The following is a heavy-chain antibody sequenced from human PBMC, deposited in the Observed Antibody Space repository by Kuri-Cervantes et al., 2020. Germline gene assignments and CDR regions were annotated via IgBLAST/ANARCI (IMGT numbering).Heavy chain of an antibody. J-gene: IGHJ5*02. Sequence: LKISCAASEFTFDDYAMHWVRQAPGKGLEWVSGISWNSGSIGYADSVKGRFTISRDNAKNSLYLQMNSLRSDDTAVYYCARDPLLLRYFDWSINGWFDLWGQGTLVTVSS. CDR2: ISWNSGSI. D-gene: IGHD3-9*01. V-gene: IGHV3-9*01. CDR1: EFTFDDYA. CDR3: ARDPLLLRYFDWSINGWFDL.